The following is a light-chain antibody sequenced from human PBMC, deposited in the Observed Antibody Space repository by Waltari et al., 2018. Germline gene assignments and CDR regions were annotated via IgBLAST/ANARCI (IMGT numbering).Light chain of an antibody. V-gene: IGLV2-23*02. J-gene: IGLJ1*01. Sequence: QSALTQPASVSGSPVQSITISCTGNSSDVGSYKLVSWYQQYPGQAPKLMIYEVTKRPSGVSNRFSGSKSGNTASLTISGLQAEDEADYYCCSFAGSSTYVFGTGTKVTVL. CDR2: EVT. CDR1: SSDVGSYKL. CDR3: CSFAGSSTYV.